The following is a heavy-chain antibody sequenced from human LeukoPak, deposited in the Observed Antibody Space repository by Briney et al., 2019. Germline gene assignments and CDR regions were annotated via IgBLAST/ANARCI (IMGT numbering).Heavy chain of an antibody. V-gene: IGHV3-48*04. CDR1: GFTFSSYG. CDR3: AREPTYSSSWHTTCDY. J-gene: IGHJ4*02. Sequence: GGSLRLSCAASGFTFSSYGMHWVRQAPGKGLEWVSYISLSTTSIYYADSVKGRFTISRDNAKNSLYLQMNSLRAEDTAVYYCAREPTYSSSWHTTCDYWGQGTLVTVSS. D-gene: IGHD6-13*01. CDR2: ISLSTTSI.